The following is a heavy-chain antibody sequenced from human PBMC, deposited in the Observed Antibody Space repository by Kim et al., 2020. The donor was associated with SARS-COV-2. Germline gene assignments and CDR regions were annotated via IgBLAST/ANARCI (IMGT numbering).Heavy chain of an antibody. J-gene: IGHJ5*02. Sequence: DSVKGRFTISRDNSKNTLYLQMNSLRAEDTAVYYCAKTPAATLKRNWFDAWGQGTLVTVSS. V-gene: IGHV3-23*01. D-gene: IGHD2-2*01. CDR3: AKTPAATLKRNWFDA.